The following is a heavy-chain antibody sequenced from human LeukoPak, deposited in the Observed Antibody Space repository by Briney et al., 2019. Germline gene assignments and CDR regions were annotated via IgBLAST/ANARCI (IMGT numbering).Heavy chain of an antibody. D-gene: IGHD3-22*01. CDR3: ARSESLHYYDSSGYNPTASSDEDY. CDR1: GGSFSGYY. J-gene: IGHJ4*02. Sequence: PSETLSLTCAVYGGSFSGYYWSWIRQPPGKGLEWIGEINHSGSTNYNPSLKSRVTISVDTSKNQFSLKLSSVTAADTAVYYCARSESLHYYDSSGYNPTASSDEDYWGQGTLVIVSS. V-gene: IGHV4-34*01. CDR2: INHSGST.